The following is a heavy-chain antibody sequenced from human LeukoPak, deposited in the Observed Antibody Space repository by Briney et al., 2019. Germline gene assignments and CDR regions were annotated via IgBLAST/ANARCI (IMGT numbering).Heavy chain of an antibody. CDR1: GFTFSSYE. CDR3: ARDSLAAAGGFDY. Sequence: GGSLRLSCAASGFTFSSYEMNWVRQAPGKGLEWVSYTSSSGSNIYYADSVKGRFTISRDNAKNSLYLQMNSLRAEDTAVYYCARDSLAAAGGFDYWGQGTLVTVSS. V-gene: IGHV3-48*03. CDR2: TSSSGSNI. D-gene: IGHD6-13*01. J-gene: IGHJ4*02.